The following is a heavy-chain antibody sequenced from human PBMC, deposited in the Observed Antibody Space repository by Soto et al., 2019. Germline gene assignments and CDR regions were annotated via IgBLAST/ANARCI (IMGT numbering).Heavy chain of an antibody. CDR2: MTRKTDGGTT. Sequence: EVQLVESGGGLVKPGGSLRLSCAASGFTFSNAWMSWVRQAPGKGLEWVGRMTRKTDGGTTDYAAPVKGRFTISRDESKNTLYLQMNSLKTEDTAVYYCTTDLPKPYFDYWGQGTLVTVSS. V-gene: IGHV3-15*01. J-gene: IGHJ4*02. CDR3: TTDLPKPYFDY. CDR1: GFTFSNAW.